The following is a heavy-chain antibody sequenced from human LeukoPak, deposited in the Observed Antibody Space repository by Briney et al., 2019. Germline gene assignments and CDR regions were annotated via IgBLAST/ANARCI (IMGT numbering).Heavy chain of an antibody. CDR3: AKQLMVRGEGLDY. V-gene: IGHV3-23*01. D-gene: IGHD3-10*01. J-gene: IGHJ4*02. CDR1: GFTFSSYA. CDR2: ISGSGGST. Sequence: GGSLRLSCAASGFTFSSYAMSWVRQAPGKGLEWVSAISGSGGSTYYADSVKGRFTISRDNSKNTLYLQMNSLRAEDTGVYYCAKQLMVRGEGLDYWGQGTLVTVSS.